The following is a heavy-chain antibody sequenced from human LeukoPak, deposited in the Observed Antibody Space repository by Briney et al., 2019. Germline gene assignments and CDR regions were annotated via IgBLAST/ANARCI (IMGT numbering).Heavy chain of an antibody. Sequence: GGSLRLSCAASGFTFSSYAMSWVRQAPGKGLEWVSVISGSGGSTYYADSVKGRFTISRDNSKNTLYLQMNSLRAEDTAVYYCATTSGWYEDYWGQGTLVTVSS. D-gene: IGHD6-19*01. CDR1: GFTFSSYA. V-gene: IGHV3-23*01. J-gene: IGHJ4*02. CDR3: ATTSGWYEDY. CDR2: ISGSGGST.